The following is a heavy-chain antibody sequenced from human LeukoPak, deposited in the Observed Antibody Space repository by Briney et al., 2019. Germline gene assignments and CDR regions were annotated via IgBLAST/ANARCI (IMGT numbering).Heavy chain of an antibody. Sequence: SETLSLTCTVSGGSISSYYWSLIRQPPRKGLEWIGYIYYSGSTNYNTSLTSRVTISVDTSKNQFSLKLSYVTAADTAVYYCARTTIFGVALDYWGQGTLVTVSS. D-gene: IGHD3-3*01. J-gene: IGHJ4*02. V-gene: IGHV4-59*01. CDR2: IYYSGST. CDR3: ARTTIFGVALDY. CDR1: GGSISSYY.